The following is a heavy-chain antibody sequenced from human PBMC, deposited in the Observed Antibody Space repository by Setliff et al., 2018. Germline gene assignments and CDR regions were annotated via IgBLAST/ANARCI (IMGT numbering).Heavy chain of an antibody. D-gene: IGHD4-4*01. J-gene: IGHJ5*02. CDR3: TTGPRDSRNYLNWFNP. CDR1: GFTFGHYN. CDR2: INWNGGST. Sequence: PGGSLRLSCTASGFTFGHYNMNWVRQAPGKGLEWVSGINWNGGSTSYADSVKGRFTISRDDSKNMIFLHMNNLKTEDTGFYYCTTGPRDSRNYLNWFNPWGQGTLVTVSS. V-gene: IGHV3-20*04.